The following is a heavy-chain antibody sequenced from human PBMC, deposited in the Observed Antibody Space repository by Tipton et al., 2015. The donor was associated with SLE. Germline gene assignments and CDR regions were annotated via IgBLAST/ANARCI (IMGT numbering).Heavy chain of an antibody. CDR1: RYSISGGYF. Sequence: TLSLTCTVSRYSISGGYFWGWIRQPPGKGLEWFGCLHHSGRSYYSPSLKSRVSISLDTSKNQFSLRLSSVTASDTAVYFCARRWDTSTWDYWGQGALVTVAS. CDR2: LHHSGRS. CDR3: ARRWDTSTWDY. D-gene: IGHD6-13*01. J-gene: IGHJ4*02. V-gene: IGHV4-38-2*02.